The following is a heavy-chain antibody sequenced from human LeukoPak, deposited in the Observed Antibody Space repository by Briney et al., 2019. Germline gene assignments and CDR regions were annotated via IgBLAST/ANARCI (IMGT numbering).Heavy chain of an antibody. CDR3: ARDRNYYDSSGYYFAN. CDR1: GGSVSSGSSF. V-gene: IGHV4-61*01. CDR2: IYHSGNT. Sequence: PSETLSLTCTVSGGSVSSGSSFWGWLRQPPGKGLEWIGYIYHSGNTNYNPSLKSRVTISVDTSKSQLSLKLNSVTAADTAVYYCARDRNYYDSSGYYFANWGQGNLVTVSS. D-gene: IGHD3-22*01. J-gene: IGHJ4*02.